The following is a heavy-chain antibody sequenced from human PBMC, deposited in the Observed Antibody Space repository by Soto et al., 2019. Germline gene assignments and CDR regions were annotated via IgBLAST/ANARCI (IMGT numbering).Heavy chain of an antibody. J-gene: IGHJ6*02. Sequence: QVPLVQSGAEVKKPGASVKVSCKASGYTFTSYGISWVRQAPGQGLEWMGWISAYNGNTNYAQKLQGRVTLTTDTSTSTAYMELRSLRSDDTAVYYCARSWGDVAPYYYYGMDVWGQGTTVTVSS. V-gene: IGHV1-18*01. CDR3: ARSWGDVAPYYYYGMDV. CDR1: GYTFTSYG. CDR2: ISAYNGNT. D-gene: IGHD2-21*02.